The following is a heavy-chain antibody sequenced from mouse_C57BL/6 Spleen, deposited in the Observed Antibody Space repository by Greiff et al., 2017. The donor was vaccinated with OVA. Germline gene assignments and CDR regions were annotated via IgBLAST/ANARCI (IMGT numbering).Heavy chain of an antibody. Sequence: QVQLKQPGAELVKPGASVKLSCKASGYTFTSYWMHWVKQRPGRGLEWIGRIDPNSGGTKYNEKFKSKATLTVDKPSSTAYMQLSSLTSEDSAVYYCARGGVYYSNYVGYWGQGTTLTVSS. V-gene: IGHV1-72*01. J-gene: IGHJ2*01. CDR2: IDPNSGGT. CDR1: GYTFTSYW. CDR3: ARGGVYYSNYVGY. D-gene: IGHD2-5*01.